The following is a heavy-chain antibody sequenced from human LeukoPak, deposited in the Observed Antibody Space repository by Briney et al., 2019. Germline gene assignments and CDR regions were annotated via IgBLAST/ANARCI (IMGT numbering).Heavy chain of an antibody. V-gene: IGHV1-46*01. J-gene: IGHJ5*02. Sequence: ASVKVSCLSSGYTFTSYYMHWVRQAPGQGLAWMGLINPSGGSTNYAQKLQDRVTMARDTSTSTVYMELSSLRSEDTAVYYCARDPRYGSGQRWFDPWGQGTLVTVSS. CDR3: ARDPRYGSGQRWFDP. D-gene: IGHD3-10*01. CDR1: GYTFTSYY. CDR2: INPSGGST.